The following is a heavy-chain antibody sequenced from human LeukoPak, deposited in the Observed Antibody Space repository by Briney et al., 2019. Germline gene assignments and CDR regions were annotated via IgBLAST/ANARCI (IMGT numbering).Heavy chain of an antibody. CDR1: GFTFSSYS. Sequence: PGGSLRLSCAASGFTFSSYSMNWVRQAPGKGLEWVSSISSSSSYIYYADSVKGRFTISRDNAKNSLYLQMNSLRAEDTAVYYCARDIVVVTALLDYWGQGTLVTVSS. J-gene: IGHJ4*02. D-gene: IGHD2-21*02. CDR3: ARDIVVVTALLDY. CDR2: ISSSSSYI. V-gene: IGHV3-21*01.